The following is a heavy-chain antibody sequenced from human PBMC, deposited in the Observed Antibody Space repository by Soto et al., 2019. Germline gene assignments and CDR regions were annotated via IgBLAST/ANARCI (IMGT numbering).Heavy chain of an antibody. CDR3: AKDYSATWYYFDS. CDR2: ISSDGSDK. J-gene: IGHJ4*02. D-gene: IGHD6-13*01. V-gene: IGHV3-30*18. CDR1: GFTFRSTG. Sequence: PGGSLSLSCAASGFTFRSTGIHWVRQAPGAGLEWVAVISSDGSDKYYADSVKGRVTVLRDNSKNTAYLEMRSLRAEDTAVYFCAKDYSATWYYFDSWGQGTLVTVSS.